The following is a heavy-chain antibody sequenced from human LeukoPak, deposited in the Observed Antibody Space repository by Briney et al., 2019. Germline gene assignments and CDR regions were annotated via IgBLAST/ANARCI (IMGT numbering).Heavy chain of an antibody. Sequence: SETLSLTCTVSGGSISSYSWSWIRHPPGKGLEWIGYIYYSGSTNYNPSLKSRVTISVDTSKNQFSLKLSSVTAADTAVYYCARDSRYSGSYLGNAFDIWGQGTMVTVSS. CDR3: ARDSRYSGSYLGNAFDI. CDR2: IYYSGST. CDR1: GGSISSYS. D-gene: IGHD1-26*01. J-gene: IGHJ3*02. V-gene: IGHV4-59*01.